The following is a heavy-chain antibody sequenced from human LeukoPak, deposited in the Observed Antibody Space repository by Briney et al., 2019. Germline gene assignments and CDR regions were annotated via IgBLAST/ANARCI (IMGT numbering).Heavy chain of an antibody. J-gene: IGHJ6*03. CDR2: ISYNGRRK. CDR3: ARGYSSPYYYYMDV. V-gene: IGHV3-30*03. D-gene: IGHD6-13*01. Sequence: AGGSLRLSCVASGFTFNTYAIHWVRQAPGKGLEWVALISYNGRRKDYAESVKGRFTIDRDNSKSTVFLQMNSLRAEDTAVYYCARGYSSPYYYYMDVWGKGTTVTVSS. CDR1: GFTFNTYA.